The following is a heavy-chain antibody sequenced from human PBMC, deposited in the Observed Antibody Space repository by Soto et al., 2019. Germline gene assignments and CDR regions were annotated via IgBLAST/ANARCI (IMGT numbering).Heavy chain of an antibody. CDR1: GGSISSYY. J-gene: IGHJ5*02. D-gene: IGHD3-22*01. Sequence: SETLSLTCTVSGGSISSYYWSWIRQPPGKGLEWIGYIYYSGSTNYNPSLKSRVTISVDTSKNQFSLKLSSVTAADTAVYYCARADSSGYYAGNNWFDPWGQGTLVTVS. CDR2: IYYSGST. V-gene: IGHV4-59*01. CDR3: ARADSSGYYAGNNWFDP.